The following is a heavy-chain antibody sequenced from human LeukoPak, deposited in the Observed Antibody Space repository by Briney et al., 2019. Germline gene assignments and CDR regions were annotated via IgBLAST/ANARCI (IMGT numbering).Heavy chain of an antibody. CDR2: IRYDGSHK. J-gene: IGHJ4*02. D-gene: IGHD3-16*02. Sequence: GGSLRLSCAASGLTFNTYGIHWVRQAPGKGLEWVASIRYDGSHKYYADSVKGRFTISRDNSKNTLYLQMNSLRAEDTAVYYCAKVKNVWGSYRYPLDYWGQGTLVTVSS. V-gene: IGHV3-30*02. CDR3: AKVKNVWGSYRYPLDY. CDR1: GLTFNTYG.